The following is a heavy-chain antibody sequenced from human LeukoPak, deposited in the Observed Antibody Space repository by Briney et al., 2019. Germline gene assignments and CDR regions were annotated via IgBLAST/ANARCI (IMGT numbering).Heavy chain of an antibody. V-gene: IGHV4-61*01. CDR1: GGSVSSGSYY. J-gene: IGHJ4*02. CDR3: ARDLYDILTGFPSYYFDY. Sequence: SETLSLTCTVSGGSVSSGSYYWSWIRQPPGKGLVWIGYIYYSGSTNYNPSPKSRVTISVDMSKNQFSLKLSSVTAADTAVYYCARDLYDILTGFPSYYFDYWGQGTLVTVSS. D-gene: IGHD3-9*01. CDR2: IYYSGST.